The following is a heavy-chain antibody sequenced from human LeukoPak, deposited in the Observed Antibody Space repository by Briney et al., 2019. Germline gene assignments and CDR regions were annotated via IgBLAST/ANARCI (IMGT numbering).Heavy chain of an antibody. J-gene: IGHJ4*02. CDR2: INWNGGST. Sequence: PGGSLRLSCAASGFTFDDYGMSWVRQAPGTGLEWVSGINWNGGSTGYADSVKGRFTISRDNAKNSLYLPMNRLRAEDTALYYCARDRALWSGYYSDYWGQGTLVTVSS. CDR1: GFTFDDYG. CDR3: ARDRALWSGYYSDY. V-gene: IGHV3-20*04. D-gene: IGHD3-3*01.